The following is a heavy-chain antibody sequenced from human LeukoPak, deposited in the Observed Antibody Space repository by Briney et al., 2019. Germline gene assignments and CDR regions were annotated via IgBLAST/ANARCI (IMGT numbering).Heavy chain of an antibody. CDR1: GGSLSSSN. J-gene: IGHJ4*02. Sequence: GTLSLTCAVSGGSLSSSNWWSWVRQPPGKGLEWVSSINGSGDATTYADSVKGRFTISRDNSKNTLYLQMNSLRAEDTAVYYCAKGSGMATITSYFDYWGQGTLVTVSS. D-gene: IGHD5-24*01. V-gene: IGHV3-23*01. CDR3: AKGSGMATITSYFDY. CDR2: INGSGDAT.